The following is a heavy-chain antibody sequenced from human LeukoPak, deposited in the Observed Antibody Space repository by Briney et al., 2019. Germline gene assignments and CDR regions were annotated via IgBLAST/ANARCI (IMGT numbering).Heavy chain of an antibody. CDR2: INHSGRT. J-gene: IGHJ6*02. CDR1: GGSFSDYF. Sequence: SETLSLTCAVYGGSFSDYFWGWIRQPPGQGLGWNGEINHSGRTYYNPSLKSRVTISVDTSKNQFSLNLSSVTAADTAVYYCARDVVVVPAAIHYGMDVWGQGTTVTVSS. D-gene: IGHD2-2*01. V-gene: IGHV4-34*01. CDR3: ARDVVVVPAAIHYGMDV.